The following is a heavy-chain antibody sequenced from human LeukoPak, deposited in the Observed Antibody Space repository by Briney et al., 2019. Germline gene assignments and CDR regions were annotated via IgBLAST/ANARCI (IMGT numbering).Heavy chain of an antibody. Sequence: GGSLRLSCAASGFTVITNDMTWVREAPGEGLEGVSVLYSDGNTKYAHSVQGRFTISRDNSNNTLYLERNSLSPDDTAVYYSARGVEPLAANTLAYWGEGTLVTASS. V-gene: IGHV3-53*01. D-gene: IGHD1-14*01. CDR1: GFTVITND. J-gene: IGHJ4*02. CDR3: ARGVEPLAANTLAY. CDR2: LYSDGNT.